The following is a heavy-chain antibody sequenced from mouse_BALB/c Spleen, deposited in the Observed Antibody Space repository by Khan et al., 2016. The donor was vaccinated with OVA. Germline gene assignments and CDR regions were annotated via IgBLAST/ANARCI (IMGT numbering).Heavy chain of an antibody. CDR1: GFTFSTYG. Sequence: EVELVESGGDLMKPGGSLKLSCAASGFTFSTYGMSWVRQTPDKRLEWVATINSDGYYTYYPDSVQGRFTIPRNNAKNTLYLQMRILKSEDTARYYCASDLTGSFDYWGQGTLVTVSA. CDR3: ASDLTGSFDY. J-gene: IGHJ3*01. V-gene: IGHV5-6*01. CDR2: INSDGYYT. D-gene: IGHD4-1*01.